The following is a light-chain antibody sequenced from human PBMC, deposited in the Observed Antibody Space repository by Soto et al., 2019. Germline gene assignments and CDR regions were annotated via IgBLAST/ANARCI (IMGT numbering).Light chain of an antibody. V-gene: IGKV3-20*01. CDR3: QQYGISPPWT. CDR1: QSVSSSY. J-gene: IGKJ1*01. CDR2: GAS. Sequence: EIVLTQSPGTLSLSPGERATLSCRASQSVSSSYLAWYQQKPGQAPRRLIYGASSRATGIPDKFSGSGSGTDFTLTISRLEPEDFAVYYCQQYGISPPWTFGQGTKVEIK.